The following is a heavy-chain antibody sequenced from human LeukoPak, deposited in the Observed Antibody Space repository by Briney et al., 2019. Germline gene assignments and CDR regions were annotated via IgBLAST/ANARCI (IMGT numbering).Heavy chain of an antibody. CDR1: GFTFKNYG. D-gene: IGHD2-8*01. V-gene: IGHV3-30*02. CDR3: AKGLDYAIEY. Sequence: GGSLRLSCGASGFTFKNYGMHWVRQAPGKGLEWVAFIRYDGTEKYYVDSVKGRFTISRDNSKNTLSLQMNSLRVEDTAVYYCAKGLDYAIEYWGQGTLVTVSS. J-gene: IGHJ4*02. CDR2: IRYDGTEK.